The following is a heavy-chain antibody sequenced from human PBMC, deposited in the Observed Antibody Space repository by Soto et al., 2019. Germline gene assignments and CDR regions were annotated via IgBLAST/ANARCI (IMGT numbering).Heavy chain of an antibody. CDR1: GFTFSTAW. CDR2: IKSKTDVGTT. J-gene: IGHJ4*02. V-gene: IGHV3-15*07. D-gene: IGHD3-3*01. CDR3: TPDLGYYDFWSGYYDQDPFDY. Sequence: GGSLRLSCAASGFTFSTAWMNWVRQAPGKGLEWVGRIKSKTDVGTTDYVAPVKGRFTISRDVSKNTLYLQMNSLKTEDTALFYFTPDLGYYDFWSGYYDQDPFDYWGQGTLVTVSS.